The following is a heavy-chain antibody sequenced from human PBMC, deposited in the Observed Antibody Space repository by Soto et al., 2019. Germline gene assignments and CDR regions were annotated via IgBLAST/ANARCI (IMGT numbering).Heavy chain of an antibody. CDR2: IYHSGGT. CDR3: ARVSKDASGYYYGAFDI. CDR1: GDSIPSTSY. Sequence: SETLSLTRGVSGDSIPSTSYWSWVRQPPGKGLEWIGEIYHSGGTNSNPSLKSRVTMSVDKSKNQFSLRLSSVTAADTALYYCARVSKDASGYYYGAFDIWGQGTMVTVSS. V-gene: IGHV4-4*02. D-gene: IGHD3-22*01. J-gene: IGHJ3*02.